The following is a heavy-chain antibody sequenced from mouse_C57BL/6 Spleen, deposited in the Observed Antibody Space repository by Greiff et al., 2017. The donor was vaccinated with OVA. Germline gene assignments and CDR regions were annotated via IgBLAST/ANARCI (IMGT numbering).Heavy chain of an antibody. Sequence: EVKVVESGGGLVQPGGSLSLSCAASGFTFTDYYMSWVRQPPGKALEWLGFIRNKANGYTTEYSASVKGRFTISRDNSQSILYLQMNALRAEDSATYYCARSGSNYDAMDYWGQGTSVTVSS. J-gene: IGHJ4*01. CDR3: ARSGSNYDAMDY. CDR2: IRNKANGYTT. D-gene: IGHD2-5*01. CDR1: GFTFTDYY. V-gene: IGHV7-3*01.